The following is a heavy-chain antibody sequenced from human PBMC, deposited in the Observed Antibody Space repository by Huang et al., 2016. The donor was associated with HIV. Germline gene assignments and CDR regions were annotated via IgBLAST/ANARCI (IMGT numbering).Heavy chain of an antibody. V-gene: IGHV3-49*01. D-gene: IGHD4-17*01. CDR3: SPSGDDYFYFYMDF. Sequence: QLVESGGDSVQSGRSLRLSCRGSGFIFNDFAINWFRQSPGNGLVWIGFLNSRAFGVASKITPSGKDRFTVSRYEAKNVAFVQKENVQVNDTAIYYCSPSGDDYFYFYMDFWGNGTTVIVS. CDR2: LNSRAFGVAS. J-gene: IGHJ6*03. CDR1: GFIFNDFA.